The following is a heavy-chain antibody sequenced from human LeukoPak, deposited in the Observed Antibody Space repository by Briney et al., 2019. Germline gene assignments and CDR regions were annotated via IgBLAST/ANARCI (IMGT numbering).Heavy chain of an antibody. CDR1: GFTFSSYA. CDR2: ISYDGSNK. V-gene: IGHV3-30-3*01. D-gene: IGHD3-3*01. Sequence: PGRSLRLSCAASGFTFSSYAMHWVRQAPGKGLEWVAVISYDGSNKYCADSVKGRFTISRDNSKNTLYLQMNSLRAEDTAVYYCARDSTYYDFWSREGGWFDPWGQGTLVTVSS. CDR3: ARDSTYYDFWSREGGWFDP. J-gene: IGHJ5*02.